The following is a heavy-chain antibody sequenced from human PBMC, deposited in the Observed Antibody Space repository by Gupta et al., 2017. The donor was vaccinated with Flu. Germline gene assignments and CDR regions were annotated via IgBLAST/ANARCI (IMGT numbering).Heavy chain of an antibody. V-gene: IGHV3-30*18. CDR2: ISYDGSNK. CDR1: GFTFSSYC. D-gene: IGHD5-24*01. CDR3: AKDRKGWWLQLMRDPKPYYYYMDV. Sequence: QVQLVESGGGVVQPGRSLRLSCAASGFTFSSYCMHWVRPPPGKGLEWVAVISYDGSNKYYADSVKGRFTISRDNSKNTLYLQMNSLRAEDTAVDYCAKDRKGWWLQLMRDPKPYYYYMDVWGKGTTVTVSS. J-gene: IGHJ6*03.